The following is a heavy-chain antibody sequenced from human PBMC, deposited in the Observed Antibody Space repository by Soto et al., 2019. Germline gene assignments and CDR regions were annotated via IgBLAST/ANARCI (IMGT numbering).Heavy chain of an antibody. J-gene: IGHJ4*02. CDR2: ISSGGNT. Sequence: QVQLQESGPGLVKPSQTLSLTCTVSGGPIRSGGDYWNWVRQHPGKGPEWIGHISSGGNTYYNPSLESRVAISEDTSRNQFSLTLRSVTAADTDVYFCAREKLAAMSFFDSWGQGILVTVSS. CDR3: AREKLAAMSFFDS. D-gene: IGHD2-2*01. CDR1: GGPIRSGGDY. V-gene: IGHV4-31*03.